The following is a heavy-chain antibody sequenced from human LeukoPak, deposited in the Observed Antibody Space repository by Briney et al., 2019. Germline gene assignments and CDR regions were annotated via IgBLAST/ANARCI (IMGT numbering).Heavy chain of an antibody. CDR1: GFTFSTYW. CDR2: IGQDRSER. V-gene: IGHV3-7*03. J-gene: IGHJ4*02. D-gene: IGHD3-3*01. CDR3: AKVMIFGVVIGALIDY. Sequence: GGSLRLSCAASGFTFSTYWMTWVRQAPGKGLEWVANIGQDRSERYYVDSVKGRFTISRDNAKNSLYLQMNSLRAEDTAVYYCAKVMIFGVVIGALIDYWGQGTLVTVSS.